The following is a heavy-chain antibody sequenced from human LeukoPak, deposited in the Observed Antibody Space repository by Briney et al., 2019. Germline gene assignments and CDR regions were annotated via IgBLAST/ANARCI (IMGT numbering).Heavy chain of an antibody. V-gene: IGHV1-18*01. CDR1: GYTFTSYG. D-gene: IGHD2-2*01. Sequence: ASVKVSCKASGYTFTSYGISWVRQAPGQGLEWMGWISAYNGNTNYAQKLQGRVTITADESTSTAYMELSSLRSEDTAVYYCARGVRGDIVVVGTGQDYYYYGMDVWGKGTTVTVSS. CDR3: ARGVRGDIVVVGTGQDYYYYGMDV. J-gene: IGHJ6*04. CDR2: ISAYNGNT.